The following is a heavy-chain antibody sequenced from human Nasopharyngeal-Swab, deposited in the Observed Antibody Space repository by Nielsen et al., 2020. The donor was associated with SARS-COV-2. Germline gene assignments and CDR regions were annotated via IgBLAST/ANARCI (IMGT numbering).Heavy chain of an antibody. Sequence: GESLKISCAASGFTFSSYSMNWVRQAPGKGLEWVSSISSSSIYIYYADSVKGRFTISRDNAKNSLYLQMNSLRAEDTAVYYCARQLSGNYQAYFDFWGQGSLAAVSS. D-gene: IGHD3-10*01. V-gene: IGHV3-21*01. CDR2: ISSSSIYI. CDR1: GFTFSSYS. CDR3: ARQLSGNYQAYFDF. J-gene: IGHJ4*02.